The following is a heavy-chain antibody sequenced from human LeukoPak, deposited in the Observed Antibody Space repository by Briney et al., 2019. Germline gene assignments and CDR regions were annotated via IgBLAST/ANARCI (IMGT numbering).Heavy chain of an antibody. D-gene: IGHD3-10*01. V-gene: IGHV4-38-2*02. J-gene: IGHJ5*02. CDR3: ARVCCYFDSGSSPNWFDP. CDR1: GYSLSSHYC. Sequence: SETLSLTCSVSGYSLSSHYCWGWIRQPPGKGLGGIGSDCHSGSHFYNPALKRRLAISIDTSKNEFSLKLISLTAASTADYHCARVCCYFDSGSSPNWFDPWGQGTLVTVSS. CDR2: DCHSGSH.